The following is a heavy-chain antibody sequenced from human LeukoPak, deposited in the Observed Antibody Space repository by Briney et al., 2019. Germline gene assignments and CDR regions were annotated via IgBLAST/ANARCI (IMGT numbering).Heavy chain of an antibody. CDR3: ARDRDYAFDS. Sequence: GGSLRLSCAASGFTFSIYSMNWVRQAPGKGLEWVSYIGGTHSNKYYAGSVKGRFTISRDDAKNSLYLQMNSLRDEDTAVYYCARDRDYAFDSWGPGTLVTVSS. CDR2: IGGTHSNK. D-gene: IGHD4-17*01. CDR1: GFTFSIYS. V-gene: IGHV3-48*02. J-gene: IGHJ4*02.